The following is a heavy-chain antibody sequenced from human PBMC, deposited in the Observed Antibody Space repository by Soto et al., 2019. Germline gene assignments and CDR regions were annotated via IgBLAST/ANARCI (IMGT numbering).Heavy chain of an antibody. CDR1: GGSFSGYY. D-gene: IGHD2-15*01. CDR2: INHSGST. CDR3: ARGHLHCSGDGCQFRWFDP. Sequence: PSETLSLTCAVYGGSFSGYYWSWIRQPPGKGLEWIGEINHSGSTNYNPSLKSRVTISVDTSKNQFSLKLSSVTAADTAVYYCARGHLHCSGDGCQFRWFDPWGQGTLVTVSS. V-gene: IGHV4-34*01. J-gene: IGHJ5*02.